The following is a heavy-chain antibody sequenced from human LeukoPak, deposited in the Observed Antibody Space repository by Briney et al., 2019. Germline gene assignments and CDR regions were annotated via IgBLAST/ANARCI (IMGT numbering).Heavy chain of an antibody. CDR1: GFTFSSYN. CDR3: ARGAQFCSSASCYIDY. Sequence: GGSLRLSCAASGFTFSSYNMKWVRQAPGKGLEWVSFMSSSGSYIYYADSVKGRFTISRDNAKNSLYLQMNSPRAEDTAVYYCARGAQFCSSASCYIDYWGQGTLVTVSS. J-gene: IGHJ4*02. V-gene: IGHV3-21*01. D-gene: IGHD2-2*02. CDR2: MSSSGSYI.